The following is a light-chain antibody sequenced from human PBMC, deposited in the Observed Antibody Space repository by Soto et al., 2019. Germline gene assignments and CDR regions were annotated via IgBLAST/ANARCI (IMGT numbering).Light chain of an antibody. J-gene: IGKJ1*01. CDR2: GAS. Sequence: EIVLTQSPGTLSLSPGERATLSCRASQSVSSSYLAWYQQKPGQAPRLLLQGASSRATGIPNRFSGSGSGTDFTLTISRLEPEDFAVYYCHQYGSSPWTFGQGTKVDI. CDR1: QSVSSSY. CDR3: HQYGSSPWT. V-gene: IGKV3-20*01.